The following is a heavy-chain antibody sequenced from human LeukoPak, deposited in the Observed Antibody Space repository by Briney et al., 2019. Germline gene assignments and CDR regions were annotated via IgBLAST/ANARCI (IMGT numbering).Heavy chain of an antibody. V-gene: IGHV3-23*01. J-gene: IGHJ4*02. Sequence: GGSLRLSCAASGFTFSSYAMSWVRQAPGKGLEWVSAISGSGGSTYYADSVKGRFTISRDNSKNTLYLQMNSLRAEDTAVYYCAKDKGYDFWTFSDYWGQGTLVTVAS. D-gene: IGHD3-3*01. CDR1: GFTFSSYA. CDR3: AKDKGYDFWTFSDY. CDR2: ISGSGGST.